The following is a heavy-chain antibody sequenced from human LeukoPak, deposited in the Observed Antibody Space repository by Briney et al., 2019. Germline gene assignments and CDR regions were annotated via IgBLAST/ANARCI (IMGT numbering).Heavy chain of an antibody. CDR1: GFTFSSYA. V-gene: IGHV3-23*01. CDR2: ISGSGGST. Sequence: GGSLRLSCAASGFTFSSYAMSWVRQAPGKGLEWVSAISGSGGSTYYADSVKGRFTISRDNSKNTLYLQMNSLRAEDTAVYYCAKELIKFDSYGNYYFDYWGQGTLVTVSS. D-gene: IGHD2-21*01. CDR3: AKELIKFDSYGNYYFDY. J-gene: IGHJ4*02.